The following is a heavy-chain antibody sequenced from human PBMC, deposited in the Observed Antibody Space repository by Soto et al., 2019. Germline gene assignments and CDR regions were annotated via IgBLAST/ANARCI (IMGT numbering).Heavy chain of an antibody. J-gene: IGHJ4*02. CDR2: INWNGGST. V-gene: IGHV3-20*04. CDR1: GFTFDDYG. D-gene: IGHD3-10*01. CDR3: AKSQSPMVRGVIEAFDY. Sequence: PGGSLRLSCVASGFTFDDYGMTWVRQVPGKGLEWVSGINWNGGSTHYADSVKGRFTISRDNAKNSLYVQMNSLRAEDTALYYCAKSQSPMVRGVIEAFDYWGQGTLVTVSS.